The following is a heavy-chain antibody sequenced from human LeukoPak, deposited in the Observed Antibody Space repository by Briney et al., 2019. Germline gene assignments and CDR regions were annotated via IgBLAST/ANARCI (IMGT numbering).Heavy chain of an antibody. CDR3: ARGAPPQN. V-gene: IGHV4-4*07. J-gene: IGHJ4*02. CDR1: GGSISTYY. CDR2: VYYTGAS. Sequence: SETLSLTCTVSGGSISTYYWSWIRQSAGKGLEWIGSVYYTGASYYNPSLKSRVTISIDTSKKHFSLKLTSVTAADTAVYYCARGAPPQNWGQGTLVTVSS.